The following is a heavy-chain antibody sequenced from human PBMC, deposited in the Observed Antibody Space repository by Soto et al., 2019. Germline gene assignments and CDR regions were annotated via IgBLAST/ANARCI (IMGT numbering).Heavy chain of an antibody. Sequence: QEQLQQWGAGLLKPSDTLSLTCAVYTGSFSGYFWTWIRQPPGKGLEWIGEIIHTGSTNYNPSLKSRVTISVDTSKNQFSLQLTSVTAADTAIYYCARVTGRTKPIAVWGRGTLVTVST. CDR2: IIHTGST. CDR1: TGSFSGYF. D-gene: IGHD2-21*01. J-gene: IGHJ4*02. V-gene: IGHV4-34*02. CDR3: ARVTGRTKPIAV.